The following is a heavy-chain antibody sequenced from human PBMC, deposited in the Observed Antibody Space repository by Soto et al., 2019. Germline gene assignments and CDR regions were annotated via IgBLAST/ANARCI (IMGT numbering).Heavy chain of an antibody. Sequence: QVQLVQSGAEVKKPGASVKVSCKTSGYTFTDYYIHWVRQAPGQGLEWMGCINPDSGGTKYAQKFQGRVTMTRDTSINTAYMDLSSLRSDDTAFYYCARALSFGSGTFDYWGQGTLVTVSS. CDR3: ARALSFGSGTFDY. CDR1: GYTFTDYY. V-gene: IGHV1-2*02. J-gene: IGHJ4*02. CDR2: INPDSGGT. D-gene: IGHD1-26*01.